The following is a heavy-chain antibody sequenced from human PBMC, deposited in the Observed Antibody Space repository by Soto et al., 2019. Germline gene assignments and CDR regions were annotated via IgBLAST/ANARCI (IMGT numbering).Heavy chain of an antibody. Sequence: GGSLRLSCEASGFTLSSYWMSWIRQAPGKGLEWVANTRQDGGQSYLVDSVKGRFTISRDNAKNSLYLQMNSLRAEDTAVYYCARVGGWYEDAFDIWGQGTMVTVSS. J-gene: IGHJ3*02. D-gene: IGHD6-19*01. CDR1: GFTLSSYW. V-gene: IGHV3-7*03. CDR3: ARVGGWYEDAFDI. CDR2: TRQDGGQS.